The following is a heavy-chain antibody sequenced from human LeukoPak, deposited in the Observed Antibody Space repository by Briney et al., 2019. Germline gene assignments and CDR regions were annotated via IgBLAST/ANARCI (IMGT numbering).Heavy chain of an antibody. CDR2: IYYSGST. Sequence: SETLSLTCTVSGYSISSSSYYWGWIRQPPGKGLEWIGSIYYSGSTSYNPSLKSRVPISVDTSKNQFSLKLSSVTAADTAVYYCARNSSGWSFDYWGQGTLVTVSS. D-gene: IGHD6-19*01. J-gene: IGHJ4*02. CDR3: ARNSSGWSFDY. V-gene: IGHV4-39*01. CDR1: GYSISSSSYY.